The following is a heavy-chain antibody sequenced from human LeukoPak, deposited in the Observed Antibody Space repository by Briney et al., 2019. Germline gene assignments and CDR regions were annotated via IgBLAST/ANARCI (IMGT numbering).Heavy chain of an antibody. J-gene: IGHJ4*02. D-gene: IGHD2-8*01. CDR3: VKWYAAKGYFDY. V-gene: IGHV3-20*04. Sequence: PGGSLRLSCAASGFTFDDYGMSWVRQAPGKGLEWVSGINWNGGSTGYADSVKGRFTISRDNSKNTLYLQMSSLRAEDTAVYYCVKWYAAKGYFDYWGQGTLVTVSS. CDR2: INWNGGST. CDR1: GFTFDDYG.